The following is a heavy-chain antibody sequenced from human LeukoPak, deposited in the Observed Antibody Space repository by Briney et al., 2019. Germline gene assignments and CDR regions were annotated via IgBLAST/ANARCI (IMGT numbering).Heavy chain of an antibody. CDR1: GGSLSSSSYY. J-gene: IGHJ4*02. V-gene: IGHV4-39*01. CDR2: IYYSGST. D-gene: IGHD3-22*01. Sequence: SETLSLTCTVCGGSLSSSSYYWGWIRQPPGKALEWIGCIYYSGSTYYNPSLKSRVTISVDTSKNQFSLELSSVTAADTAVYYCARITTYYYDSWGQGTLVTVSS. CDR3: ARITTYYYDS.